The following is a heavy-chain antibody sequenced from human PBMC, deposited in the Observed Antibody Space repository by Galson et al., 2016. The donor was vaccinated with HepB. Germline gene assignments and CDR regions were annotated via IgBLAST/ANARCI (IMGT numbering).Heavy chain of an antibody. Sequence: SLRLSCAVSGLKFSTYWMTWVHQAPGKGLEWVATINPDGNEKAYVDSVKGRFTMSRDNAKDSLHLQMNSLRAEDTGVYYCVTSQGYWGQGPLVPV. CDR2: INPDGNEK. CDR1: GLKFSTYW. V-gene: IGHV3-7*03. CDR3: VTSQGY. J-gene: IGHJ4*02.